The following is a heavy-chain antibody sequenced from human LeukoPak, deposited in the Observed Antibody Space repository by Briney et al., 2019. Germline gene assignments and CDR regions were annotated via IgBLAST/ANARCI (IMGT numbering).Heavy chain of an antibody. CDR3: ARRRGIEEFVRGFDP. D-gene: IGHD2-15*01. CDR1: GGTFSSYA. J-gene: IGHJ5*02. Sequence: ASVKVSCKASGGTFSSYAISWVRQAPGQGLEWMGGIIPIFGTANYAQKFQGRVTITTDESTSTAYMELSSLRSEDTAVYYCARRRGIEEFVRGFDPWGQGTLVTVSS. CDR2: IIPIFGTA. V-gene: IGHV1-69*05.